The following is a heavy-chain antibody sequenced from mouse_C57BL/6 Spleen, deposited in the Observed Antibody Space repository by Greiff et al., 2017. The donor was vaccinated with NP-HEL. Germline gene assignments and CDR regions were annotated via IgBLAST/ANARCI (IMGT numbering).Heavy chain of an antibody. CDR1: GFNIKDYY. CDR3: TTPIYYGDDGWYFDV. Sequence: EVQGVESGAELVRPGASVKLSCTASGFNIKDYYMHWVKQRPEQGLEWIGRIDPEDGGTEYAPKFQGKATMTADTSSNTAYLQLSSLTSEDTAVYYCTTPIYYGDDGWYFDVWGTGTTVTVSS. CDR2: IDPEDGGT. V-gene: IGHV14-1*01. J-gene: IGHJ1*03. D-gene: IGHD2-2*01.